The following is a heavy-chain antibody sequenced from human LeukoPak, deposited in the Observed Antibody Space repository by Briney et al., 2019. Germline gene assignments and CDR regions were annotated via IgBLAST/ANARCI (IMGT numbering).Heavy chain of an antibody. Sequence: GGSLRLSCAASGFTFSSYSTNWVRQAPGKGLEWVSSISSSSSYIYYADSVKGRFTISRDNAKNSLYLQMNSLRAEDTAVYYCARDLIDFWSGYYYYFDYWGQGTLVTVSS. V-gene: IGHV3-21*01. CDR1: GFTFSSYS. J-gene: IGHJ4*02. D-gene: IGHD3-3*01. CDR2: ISSSSSYI. CDR3: ARDLIDFWSGYYYYFDY.